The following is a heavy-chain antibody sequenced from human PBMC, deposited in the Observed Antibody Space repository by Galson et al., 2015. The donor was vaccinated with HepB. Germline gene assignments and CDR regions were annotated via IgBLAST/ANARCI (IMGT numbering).Heavy chain of an antibody. D-gene: IGHD3-22*01. J-gene: IGHJ4*02. CDR2: ISGSGGST. CDR3: AKYGTQGLNYYGSSDYSPHFDC. Sequence: SLRLSCAASGLTFSSYAMSWVRQAPGKGLEWVSSISGSGGSTDYADSVKARFTISRDNSKNTLFLQMNSLRAGDTALYYCAKYGTQGLNYYGSSDYSPHFDCWGQGTLVTVSS. CDR1: GLTFSSYA. V-gene: IGHV3-23*01.